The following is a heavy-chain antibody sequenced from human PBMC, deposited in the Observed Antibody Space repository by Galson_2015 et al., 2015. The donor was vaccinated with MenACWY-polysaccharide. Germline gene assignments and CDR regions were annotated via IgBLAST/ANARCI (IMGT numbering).Heavy chain of an antibody. V-gene: IGHV1-8*01. CDR2: MNPNSGNT. CDR1: GYTFTSYD. Sequence: SVKVSCKASGYTFTSYDINWVRQATGQGLEWMGWMNPNSGNTGYPQKFQGRVTMTRNTSITTAYMELSSLRSEDTAVYYCARGIAADGIAVANVLNDYCGQGTLVTVSS. CDR3: ARGIAADGIAVANVLNDY. J-gene: IGHJ4*02. D-gene: IGHD6-19*01.